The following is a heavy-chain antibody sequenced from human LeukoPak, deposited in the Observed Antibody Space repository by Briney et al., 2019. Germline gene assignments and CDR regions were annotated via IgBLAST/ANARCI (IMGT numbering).Heavy chain of an antibody. J-gene: IGHJ4*02. CDR1: GFTFRSYN. CDR2: ISSSNSDI. Sequence: GGSLRLSCAACGFTFRSYNMNWVRQAPGKGLQWVSSISSSNSDIYYADSVKGRFTISRDNAKNSLYLQMNSLRAEDTAVYYCASTCSDPRCYGEDYWGQGTLVTVSS. D-gene: IGHD2-2*01. CDR3: ASTCSDPRCYGEDY. V-gene: IGHV3-21*06.